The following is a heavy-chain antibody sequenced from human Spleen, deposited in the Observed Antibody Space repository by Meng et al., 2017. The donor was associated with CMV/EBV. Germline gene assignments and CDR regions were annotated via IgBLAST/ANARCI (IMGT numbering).Heavy chain of an antibody. CDR1: GYIFTDFY. V-gene: IGHV1-2*06. CDR2: INPNNGDT. Sequence: ASVQVSCKASGYIFTDFYIHWVRQAPGQGLEWMGRINPNNGDTTYAQKFQGRVTMTRDTSINTAYMELSRLRSDDTAVYYCARGTYYYDSSGYYKMDYWGQGTLVIVSS. J-gene: IGHJ4*02. D-gene: IGHD3-22*01. CDR3: ARGTYYYDSSGYYKMDY.